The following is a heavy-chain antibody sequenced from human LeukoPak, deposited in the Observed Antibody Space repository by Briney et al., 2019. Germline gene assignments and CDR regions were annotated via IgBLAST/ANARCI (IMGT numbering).Heavy chain of an antibody. J-gene: IGHJ4*02. D-gene: IGHD6-19*01. CDR2: ITATGDTA. V-gene: IGHV3-23*01. Sequence: GGSLRLSCVASGFAFTKCAMSWIRQAPGKGLEWVAIITATGDTAYYADSVKGRFTISRDNSRNTVYMQMDSLRAEDTAIYYCAGDRNSDWYSPLDYWGQGSQVTVSP. CDR1: GFAFTKCA. CDR3: AGDRNSDWYSPLDY.